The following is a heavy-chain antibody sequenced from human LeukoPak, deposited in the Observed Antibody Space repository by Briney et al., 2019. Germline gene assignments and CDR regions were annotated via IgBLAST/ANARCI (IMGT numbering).Heavy chain of an antibody. CDR1: GYTSTSYW. Sequence: GESLKISCKGSGYTSTSYWIAWVRQMPGKGLEWMGIIYLGDSDTRYSPPFQGQVTISADKSIGTAYLQWRSLKASDTAMYYCARGSGDSNWSDYWGQGTLVTVSS. CDR3: ARGSGDSNWSDY. V-gene: IGHV5-51*01. J-gene: IGHJ4*02. CDR2: IYLGDSDT. D-gene: IGHD6-13*01.